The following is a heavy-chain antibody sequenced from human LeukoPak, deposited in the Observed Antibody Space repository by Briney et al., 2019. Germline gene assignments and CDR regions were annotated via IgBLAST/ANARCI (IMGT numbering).Heavy chain of an antibody. V-gene: IGHV4-59*01. Sequence: SETLSLTCTVSGGSISSYYWSWIRQPPGKGLEWIGYIYYSGSTNYNPSLKSRVTISVDTSKNQFSLKLSSVTAADTAVYYCARDGTTVVTRAYNWFDPWGQGTLVTVSS. J-gene: IGHJ5*02. CDR3: ARDGTTVVTRAYNWFDP. D-gene: IGHD4-23*01. CDR1: GGSISSYY. CDR2: IYYSGST.